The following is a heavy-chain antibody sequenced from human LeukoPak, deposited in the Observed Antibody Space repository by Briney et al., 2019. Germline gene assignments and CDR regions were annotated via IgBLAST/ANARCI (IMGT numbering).Heavy chain of an antibody. D-gene: IGHD1-26*01. CDR1: GGSISSSSYY. CDR3: ARTDGVGATTY. V-gene: IGHV4-39*01. J-gene: IGHJ4*02. CDR2: IYSSGST. Sequence: PSETLSLTCTVSGGSISSSSYYWGWIRQPPGKGLEWIGSIYSSGSTYYNPSLKSRVTISVDTSKNRFSLKLSSVTAADTAMYYCARTDGVGATTYWGQGTLVTVSS.